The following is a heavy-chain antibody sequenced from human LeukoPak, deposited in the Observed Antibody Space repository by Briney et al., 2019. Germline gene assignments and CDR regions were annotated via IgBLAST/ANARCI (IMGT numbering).Heavy chain of an antibody. CDR3: ATGDIISGGVVAATPYYYYMDV. V-gene: IGHV1-69*05. Sequence: SVKVSCKASGGTFSSYAISWVRQAPGQGLEWMGGIIPIFGTANYAQKFQGRVTITTDESTSTAYMELSSLRSEDTAVYYCATGDIISGGVVAATPYYYYMDVWGKGTTVTVSS. D-gene: IGHD2-15*01. J-gene: IGHJ6*03. CDR2: IIPIFGTA. CDR1: GGTFSSYA.